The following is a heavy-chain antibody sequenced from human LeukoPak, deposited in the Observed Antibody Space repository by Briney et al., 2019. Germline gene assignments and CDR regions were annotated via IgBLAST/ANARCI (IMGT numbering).Heavy chain of an antibody. CDR3: ASSRSSSGWYYGMDV. D-gene: IGHD6-19*01. J-gene: IGHJ6*04. CDR2: ISSSSSYI. V-gene: IGHV3-21*01. Sequence: GGSLRLSCAASGFTFSSYSMNWVRQAPGKGLEWVSSISSSSSYIYCADSVKGRFTISRDNAKNSLYLQMNSLRAEDTAVYYCASSRSSSGWYYGMDVWGKGTTVTVSS. CDR1: GFTFSSYS.